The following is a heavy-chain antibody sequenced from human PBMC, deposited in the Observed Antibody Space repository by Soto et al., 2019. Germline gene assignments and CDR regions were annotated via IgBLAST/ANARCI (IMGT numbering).Heavy chain of an antibody. D-gene: IGHD2-21*02. J-gene: IGHJ6*02. CDR2: IYYSGST. CDR3: ARDCGGDCYYYYYGMDV. Sequence: SETLSLTCTVSGGSVSSGSYYWSWIRQPPGKGLEWIGYIYYSGSTNYNPSLKSRVTISVDTSKNQFSLKLSSVTAADTAVYYCARDCGGDCYYYYYGMDVWGQGTTVTVSS. V-gene: IGHV4-61*01. CDR1: GGSVSSGSYY.